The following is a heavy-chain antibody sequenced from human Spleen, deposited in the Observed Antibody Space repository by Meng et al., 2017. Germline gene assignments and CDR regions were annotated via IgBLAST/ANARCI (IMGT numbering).Heavy chain of an antibody. V-gene: IGHV3-48*03. CDR3: ARRGDYNYYFDY. D-gene: IGHD4-17*01. J-gene: IGHJ4*02. CDR2: ISSSGSTI. Sequence: GESLKISCAASGFTFSNYEMNWVRQAPGKGLEWISYISSSGSTIYYADSVKGRFTISRDNAKNSLYLQMNSLRAEDTAIYYCARRGDYNYYFDYWGQGTLVTVSS. CDR1: GFTFSNYE.